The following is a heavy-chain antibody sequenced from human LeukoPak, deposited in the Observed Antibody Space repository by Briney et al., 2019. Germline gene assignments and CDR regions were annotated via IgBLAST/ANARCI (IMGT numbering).Heavy chain of an antibody. V-gene: IGHV3-23*01. CDR1: ACTLSSYD. D-gene: IGHD3-10*01. CDR3: AKPQGSGSYNILDY. J-gene: IGHJ4*02. CDR2: ISGSGGST. Sequence: GGSLRLSCAASACTLSSYDMSWVRQAPGKGLEWVSAISGSGGSTYYADSVKGRFTISRDNSKNTLYLQMNSLRDDDTAAYYCAKPQGSGSYNILDYWGQGTLVTVSS.